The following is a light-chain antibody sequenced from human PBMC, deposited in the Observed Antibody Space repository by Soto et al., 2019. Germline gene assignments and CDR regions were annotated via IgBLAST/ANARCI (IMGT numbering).Light chain of an antibody. V-gene: IGLV2-14*01. Sequence: QSALTQPASVSGSPGQSXXIXCTGTISDVGGHGYVSWYQQHPGKAPKLMIYEVTYRPSGVSDRFSGSKSGNTASLTISGLQAEDEADYYCFSFTSHSSHYVFGTGTKLTVL. J-gene: IGLJ1*01. CDR1: ISDVGGHGY. CDR3: FSFTSHSSHYV. CDR2: EVT.